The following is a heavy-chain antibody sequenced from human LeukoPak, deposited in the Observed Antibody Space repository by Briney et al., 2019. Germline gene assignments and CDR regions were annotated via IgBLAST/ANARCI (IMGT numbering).Heavy chain of an antibody. CDR2: ISSSSSYI. CDR3: AREVLATSDYFDY. D-gene: IGHD5-24*01. CDR1: GFTFSSYS. Sequence: GGSLRLSCAASGFTFSSYSMNWVRQAPGKGLEWVSSISSSSSYIYYADSVKGRFTISRDNAKNSLYLQMNSLRAEDPAVYYCAREVLATSDYFDYWGQGTLVTVSS. V-gene: IGHV3-21*01. J-gene: IGHJ4*02.